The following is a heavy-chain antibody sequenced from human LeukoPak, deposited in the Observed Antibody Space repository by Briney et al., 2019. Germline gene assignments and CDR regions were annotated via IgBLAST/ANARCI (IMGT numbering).Heavy chain of an antibody. Sequence: SGPALVKPTQTLTLTCTFSGFSLSTSGMCVSWIRQPPGKALEWLARIDWDDDKYYSTSLKTRLTISKDTSKNQVVLTMTNVDPVDTATYYCARIRPVGSSSDSNYYYYYMDVWGKGTTVTVSS. CDR3: ARIRPVGSSSDSNYYYYYMDV. CDR2: IDWDDDK. D-gene: IGHD6-6*01. J-gene: IGHJ6*03. CDR1: GFSLSTSGMC. V-gene: IGHV2-70*11.